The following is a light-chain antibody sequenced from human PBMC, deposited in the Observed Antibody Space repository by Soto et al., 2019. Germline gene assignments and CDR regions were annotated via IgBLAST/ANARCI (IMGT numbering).Light chain of an antibody. CDR1: QSVSSS. Sequence: EIVLTQSPATLSLSPGERATLSCRASQSVSSSLAWYQQKPGQAPRLLIYDASTRASGIPARFSGSGSGTEFTLTVSSLQTEDFAVYYCQQYNKWPLTFGQGTKVDI. CDR2: DAS. V-gene: IGKV3-15*01. CDR3: QQYNKWPLT. J-gene: IGKJ1*01.